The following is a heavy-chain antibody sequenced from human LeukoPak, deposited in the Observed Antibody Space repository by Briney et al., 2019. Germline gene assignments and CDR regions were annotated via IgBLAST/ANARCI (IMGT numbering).Heavy chain of an antibody. CDR1: GFTFSGSA. J-gene: IGHJ4*02. Sequence: GGSLRLSCAASGFTFSGSAMHWVRQASGKGLEWVGRIRSIANEYATAYAASVKSRFTISRDDSKNTAYLQMNNLNTEDTAVYYCTRVGRTASDYWGQGSLVTVS. D-gene: IGHD3-16*01. CDR2: IRSIANEYAT. V-gene: IGHV3-73*01. CDR3: TRVGRTASDY.